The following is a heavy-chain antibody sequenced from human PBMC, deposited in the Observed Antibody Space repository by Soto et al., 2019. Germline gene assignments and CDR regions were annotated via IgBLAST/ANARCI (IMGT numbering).Heavy chain of an antibody. CDR2: IWDDGSNK. V-gene: IGHV3-33*06. CDR3: AKDPDYYGSGSDQP. J-gene: IGHJ4*03. Sequence: GGSLRLSCAASGFTFSSYGMHWVRQAPGKGLEWVAVIWDDGSNKYYADSVKGRFTISRDNSKNTLYLQMNSLRAEDTAVYYCAKDPDYYGSGSDQPWGQGNMVTVSS. D-gene: IGHD3-10*01. CDR1: GFTFSSYG.